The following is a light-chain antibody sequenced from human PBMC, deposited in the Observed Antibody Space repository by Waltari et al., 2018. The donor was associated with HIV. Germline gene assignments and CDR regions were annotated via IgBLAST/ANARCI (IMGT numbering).Light chain of an antibody. V-gene: IGLV1-44*01. Sequence: QSVLTQPPSASGTPGQRVTISCSGSSSNIGSNTVNWYHQLPGTAPKLLITTNNQRPSGVPDRFSGSKSCTSASLAISGLQAEDEADYYCAAWDDSLNGWVFGGGTKLTVL. CDR1: SSNIGSNT. CDR3: AAWDDSLNGWV. CDR2: TNN. J-gene: IGLJ3*02.